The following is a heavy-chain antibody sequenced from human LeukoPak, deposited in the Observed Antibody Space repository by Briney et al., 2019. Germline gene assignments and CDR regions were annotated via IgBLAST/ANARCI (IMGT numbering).Heavy chain of an antibody. V-gene: IGHV3-69-1*02. Sequence: PGGSLRLSCAASGXTFRDHEVNWIRQAPGKGLEWVSHINSIGSICYTGSVKGRFTIYRDNAKNLVFLQMNSLRGEDTAVYYCANALSGIWAPDDGHWGQGTLVTVSS. CDR1: GXTFRDHE. CDR3: ANALSGIWAPDDGH. J-gene: IGHJ4*02. CDR2: INSIGSI. D-gene: IGHD5-24*01.